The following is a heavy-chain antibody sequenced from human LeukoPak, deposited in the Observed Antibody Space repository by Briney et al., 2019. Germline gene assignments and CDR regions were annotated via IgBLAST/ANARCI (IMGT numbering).Heavy chain of an antibody. D-gene: IGHD6-6*01. CDR1: GFTFNTYA. Sequence: GGSLRLSCTASGFTFNTYAMSWVRQAPWERLQWVSGISDSGGNTYYADSVRGRFTISRDNSKNTLYLQMNSLRAEDTAVYYCARHRSSWLIDYWGQGTLVTVSS. J-gene: IGHJ4*02. CDR3: ARHRSSWLIDY. V-gene: IGHV3-23*01. CDR2: ISDSGGNT.